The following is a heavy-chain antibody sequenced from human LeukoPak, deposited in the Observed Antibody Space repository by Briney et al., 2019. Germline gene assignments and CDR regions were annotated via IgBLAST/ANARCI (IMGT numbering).Heavy chain of an antibody. CDR3: ARDGGWQWLVSGGAFDI. Sequence: ASVKVSCKASGYTFSIYGITWVRQAPGQGLEWMGWISAYNGNRNYAQKVQGRVTMTTDTSTSTAYMELRSLRSDDTAVYYCARDGGWQWLVSGGAFDIWGQGTMVTVSS. D-gene: IGHD6-19*01. V-gene: IGHV1-18*01. CDR2: ISAYNGNR. CDR1: GYTFSIYG. J-gene: IGHJ3*02.